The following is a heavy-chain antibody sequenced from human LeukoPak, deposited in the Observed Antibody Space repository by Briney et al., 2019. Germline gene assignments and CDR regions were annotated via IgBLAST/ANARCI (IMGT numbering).Heavy chain of an antibody. Sequence: SETLSLTCTVSGGSISSGDYYWNWIRQSPGKGLEWIGYIYYSGSTYYNPSLKSRVTMSVDTSKNKFSLKLSSVTAADTAVYYCARVGTTTGTIYYYYYMDVWGKGTTVTVSS. CDR1: GGSISSGDYY. J-gene: IGHJ6*03. CDR2: IYYSGST. D-gene: IGHD1-14*01. V-gene: IGHV4-30-4*08. CDR3: ARVGTTTGTIYYYYYMDV.